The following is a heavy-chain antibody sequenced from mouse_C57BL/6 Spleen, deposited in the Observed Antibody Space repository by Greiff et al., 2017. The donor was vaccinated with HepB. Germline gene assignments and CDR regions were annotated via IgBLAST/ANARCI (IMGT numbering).Heavy chain of an antibody. D-gene: IGHD2-2*01. J-gene: IGHJ2*01. CDR2: IYPRSGNT. Sequence: IQLQQSGAELARPGASVKLSCKASGYTFTSYGISWVKQRTGQGLEWIGEIYPRSGNTYYNEKFKGKATLTADKSSSTAYMALRSLTSEDSAVYFGARERLPYYFDYWGQGTTLTVSS. V-gene: IGHV1-81*01. CDR3: ARERLPYYFDY. CDR1: GYTFTSYG.